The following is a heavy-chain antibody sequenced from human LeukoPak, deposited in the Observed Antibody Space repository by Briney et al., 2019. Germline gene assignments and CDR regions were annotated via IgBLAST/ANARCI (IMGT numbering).Heavy chain of an antibody. J-gene: IGHJ4*02. CDR2: ISSSSSYI. CDR1: GFAFSIYS. D-gene: IGHD6-19*01. V-gene: IGHV3-21*01. CDR3: ARDAFGYSSGWHDY. Sequence: GGSLRLSCAASGFAFSIYSMNWVRQAPGKGLEWVSSISSSSSYIYYADSVKGRFTISRDNAKNSLYLQMNSLRAEATAVYYCARDAFGYSSGWHDYWGQGTLVTVSS.